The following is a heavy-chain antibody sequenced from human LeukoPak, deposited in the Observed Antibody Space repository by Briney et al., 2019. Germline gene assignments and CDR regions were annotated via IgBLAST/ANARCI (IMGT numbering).Heavy chain of an antibody. J-gene: IGHJ5*02. V-gene: IGHV4-61*02. D-gene: IGHD2-2*03. Sequence: PSETPSLTCTVSGGSISSGSYYWSWIRQPAGKGLEWIGRIYTSGSTNYNPSLKSRVTISVDTSRNQFSLKLSSVTAADTAVYYCARLLRVGYCSTTTCNWFDPWGQGTLVTVSS. CDR3: ARLLRVGYCSTTTCNWFDP. CDR1: GGSISSGSYY. CDR2: IYTSGST.